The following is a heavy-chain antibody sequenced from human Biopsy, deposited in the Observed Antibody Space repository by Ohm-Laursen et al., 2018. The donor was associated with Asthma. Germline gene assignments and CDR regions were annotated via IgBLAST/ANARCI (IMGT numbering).Heavy chain of an antibody. CDR1: GGSISSDY. CDR3: ARGQGRGIQLWSLDP. Sequence: SDTLSLTCTVSGGSISSDYWSWLRQSPGKGLEWIGYIHNSGSTNYNPSLKSRVTISLDTSKNHLSLRLSFVTAADTAVYFCARGQGRGIQLWSLDPWGQGILVTVSS. V-gene: IGHV4-59*07. J-gene: IGHJ5*02. CDR2: IHNSGST. D-gene: IGHD5-18*01.